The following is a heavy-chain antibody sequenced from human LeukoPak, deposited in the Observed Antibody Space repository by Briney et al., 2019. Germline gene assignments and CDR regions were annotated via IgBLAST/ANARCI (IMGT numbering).Heavy chain of an antibody. V-gene: IGHV4-59*01. Sequence: SETLSLTCTVSGGSISSYYWSWIRQPPGKGLEWIGYIYYSGSTNYNPSLKSRVTISVDTSKNQFSLKLSSVTAADTAVYYCARDEDIAVAGGAFDIWGQGTMVTVSS. CDR1: GGSISSYY. D-gene: IGHD6-19*01. CDR2: IYYSGST. CDR3: ARDEDIAVAGGAFDI. J-gene: IGHJ3*02.